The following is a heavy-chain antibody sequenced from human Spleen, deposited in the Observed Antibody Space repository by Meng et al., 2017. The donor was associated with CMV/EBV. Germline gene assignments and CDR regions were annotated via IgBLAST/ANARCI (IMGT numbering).Heavy chain of an antibody. V-gene: IGHV3-7*01. D-gene: IGHD2-2*01. CDR2: INQYGTEK. Sequence: ETLSLTCAASGYSFTTHWMSWVRQAPGKGLEWVANINQYGTEKNYVDSVKGRFTISRDNAKSSLFLQMNSLRAEDTAVYYCARDCSSTSCYSDYYYYGMDVWGQGTTVTVSS. CDR3: ARDCSSTSCYSDYYYYGMDV. J-gene: IGHJ6*02. CDR1: GYSFTTHW.